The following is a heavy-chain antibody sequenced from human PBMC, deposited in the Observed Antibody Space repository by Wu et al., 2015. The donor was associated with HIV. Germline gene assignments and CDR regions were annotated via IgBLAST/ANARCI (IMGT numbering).Heavy chain of an antibody. Sequence: QVQLVQSGAEVKKPGSSVKVSCKASGGTFSSYAISWVRQAPGQGLEWMGGIIPIFGTANYAQKFQGRVTITTDESTSTAYMELSSLRSEDTAVYYCASGYSSSLVDYYYGMDVWGQGTTVTVSS. CDR1: GGTFSSYA. J-gene: IGHJ6*02. D-gene: IGHD6-13*01. V-gene: IGHV1-69*05. CDR3: ASGYSSSLVDYYYGMDV. CDR2: IIPIFGTA.